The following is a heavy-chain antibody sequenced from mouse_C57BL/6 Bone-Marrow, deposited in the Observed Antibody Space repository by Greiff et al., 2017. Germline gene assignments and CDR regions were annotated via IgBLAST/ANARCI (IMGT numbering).Heavy chain of an antibody. CDR2: ISYDGSN. CDR3: ARVNNYGSSYYFDY. J-gene: IGHJ2*01. V-gene: IGHV3-6*01. CDR1: GYSITSGYY. Sequence: EVKLQESGPGLVKPSQSLSLTCSVTGYSITSGYYWNWIRQFPGNKLEWMGYISYDGSNNYNPSLKNRISITRYTSKNQFFLKLNSVTTEDTATYYCARVNNYGSSYYFDYWGQGTTLTVSS. D-gene: IGHD1-1*01.